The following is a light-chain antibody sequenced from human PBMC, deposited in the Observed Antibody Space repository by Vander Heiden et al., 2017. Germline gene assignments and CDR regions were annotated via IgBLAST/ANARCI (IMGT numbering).Light chain of an antibody. J-gene: IGKJ2*01. CDR3: HQYYRTPYT. Sequence: DFVMTHSPDSLAVSLGERATINCKSSQDLLYSSNNKNYLAWYQQKPGQTPKLLIYWASTRGYGVPDRFSGSGSGTDFTLTISSLQAEDVAIYFCHQYYRTPYTFGQGTKLEIK. V-gene: IGKV4-1*01. CDR2: WAS. CDR1: QDLLYSSNNKNY.